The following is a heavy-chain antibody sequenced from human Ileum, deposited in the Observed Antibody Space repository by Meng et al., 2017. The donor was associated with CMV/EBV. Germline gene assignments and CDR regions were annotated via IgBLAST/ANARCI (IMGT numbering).Heavy chain of an antibody. CDR1: GGSISSSSHY. CDR2: IYSSGST. CDR3: ARVGRGMTTTNVHFDY. Sequence: GSLRLSCTVSGGSISSSSHYWGWIRQPPGKGLEWIGSIYSSGSTYYIPSLRSRVTISLDTSNNQFSLKLTSVTAADTAVYYCARVGRGMTTTNVHFDYWGQGTLVTVSS. D-gene: IGHD4-11*01. J-gene: IGHJ4*02. V-gene: IGHV4-39*07.